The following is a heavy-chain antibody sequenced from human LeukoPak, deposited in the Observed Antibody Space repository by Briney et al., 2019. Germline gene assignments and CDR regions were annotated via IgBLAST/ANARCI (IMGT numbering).Heavy chain of an antibody. V-gene: IGHV3-64*01. D-gene: IGHD3-9*01. Sequence: GGSQRLSCAASGFTFSSYAMHWVRQPPGKGLEYVSGISSNGGSTYYANSVKGRFTISRDNSKNTVYLQMGSLRAEDMAVYYCARGNTLTGYSRYWGQGTLVTVSS. CDR1: GFTFSSYA. CDR2: ISSNGGST. CDR3: ARGNTLTGYSRY. J-gene: IGHJ4*02.